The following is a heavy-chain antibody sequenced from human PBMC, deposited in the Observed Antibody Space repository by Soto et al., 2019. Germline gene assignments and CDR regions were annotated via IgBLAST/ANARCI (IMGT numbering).Heavy chain of an antibody. D-gene: IGHD6-13*01. Sequence: ASVKVSCKASGYTFTSYGISWVRQAPGQGLEWMGWISAYNGNTNYAQKLQGRVTMTTDTSTSTAYMELRSLRSDDTAVYYCARDSSSWHVKDSDYWGQGTLVTVSS. CDR1: GYTFTSYG. CDR3: ARDSSSWHVKDSDY. J-gene: IGHJ4*02. CDR2: ISAYNGNT. V-gene: IGHV1-18*01.